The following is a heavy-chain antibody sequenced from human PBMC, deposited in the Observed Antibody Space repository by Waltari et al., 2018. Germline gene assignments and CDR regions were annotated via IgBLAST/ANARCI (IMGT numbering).Heavy chain of an antibody. Sequence: QVQLVQSGAEVTKPGASVKVSCRASGYTFTGFYLHWVRQAPGQGLEYMGWINPNSGGTNYAQKFQGRVTMTRDTSISTAYMELSRLTSDDTAVYYCATDKEVQYNYGPIWGQGTLVTVSS. CDR1: GYTFTGFY. CDR3: ATDKEVQYNYGPI. D-gene: IGHD1-1*01. J-gene: IGHJ4*02. CDR2: INPNSGGT. V-gene: IGHV1-2*02.